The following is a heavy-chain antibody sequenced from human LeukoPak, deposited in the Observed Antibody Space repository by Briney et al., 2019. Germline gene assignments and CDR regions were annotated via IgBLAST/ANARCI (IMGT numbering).Heavy chain of an antibody. V-gene: IGHV3-30*03. CDR2: TSYDGNEK. CDR1: GFTFSSFG. J-gene: IGHJ4*02. Sequence: GGSLRLSCAASGFTFSSFGMHWVRQAPGKGLEWVTVTSYDGNEKYYADSVKGRFTISRDNSKNTVYLQMNSLRAEDTAVYYCATGGTRAATGRMGFWGQGALVTVSS. CDR3: ATGGTRAATGRMGF. D-gene: IGHD6-25*01.